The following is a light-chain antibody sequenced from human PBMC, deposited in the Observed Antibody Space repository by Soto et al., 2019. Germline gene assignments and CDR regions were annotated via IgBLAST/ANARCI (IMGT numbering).Light chain of an antibody. V-gene: IGKV3-20*01. Sequence: EIVLTQSPGTLSLSPGERAPLSCRASQSVTSDYLAWYQQKPGQPPRLVIYGSSIRATGIPDRFTGSGSGTDFTLTISRLEPADFAVYYCQQYGNSPRVTFGGGTKVEIK. CDR2: GSS. J-gene: IGKJ4*01. CDR1: QSVTSDY. CDR3: QQYGNSPRVT.